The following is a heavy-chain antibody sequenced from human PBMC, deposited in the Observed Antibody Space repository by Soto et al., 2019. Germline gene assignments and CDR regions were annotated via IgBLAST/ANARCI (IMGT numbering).Heavy chain of an antibody. J-gene: IGHJ4*02. Sequence: SGPTLVNPTQTLTLTCTFSGFSLSTSGGGVGWIRQPPGKALELLALIYWDDDKRYNPSLKSRLTITKDTYQNQVVLTMTNMDPVDTATYYCAQGPRGSRTFDYWGQGTLVTVSS. D-gene: IGHD6-13*01. CDR2: IYWDDDK. CDR3: AQGPRGSRTFDY. CDR1: GFSLSTSGGG. V-gene: IGHV2-5*02.